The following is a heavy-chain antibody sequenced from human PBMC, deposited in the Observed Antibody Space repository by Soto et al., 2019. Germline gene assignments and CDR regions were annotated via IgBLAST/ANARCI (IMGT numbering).Heavy chain of an antibody. CDR2: IKNKADGGTA. D-gene: IGHD4-17*01. CDR1: GITFTNAW. CDR3: TTDPGDYEDF. Sequence: EVQLVESGGDLVKPGGCLRLSCAASGITFTNAWMSWVRQAPGKGLEWVGRIKNKADGGTADYAAPVRGRFTISRGDSKNTLFLQMNNLETEDTAVYYCTTDPGDYEDFWGQGTLVTVSS. V-gene: IGHV3-15*01. J-gene: IGHJ4*02.